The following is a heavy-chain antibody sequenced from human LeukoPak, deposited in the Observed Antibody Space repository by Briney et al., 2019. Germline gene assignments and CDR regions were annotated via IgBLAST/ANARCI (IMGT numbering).Heavy chain of an antibody. V-gene: IGHV1-24*01. Sequence: ASVKVSCKVSGHTLPELSIHWVRQAPGKGLEWMGRFDPGDGERVYAQRLQGRVSMTEDTSTDTAYMDLRSLRSEDTAMYYCVTDRGAINAFDIWGQGTTVTVSS. CDR3: VTDRGAINAFDI. D-gene: IGHD2-15*01. CDR2: FDPGDGER. J-gene: IGHJ3*02. CDR1: GHTLPELS.